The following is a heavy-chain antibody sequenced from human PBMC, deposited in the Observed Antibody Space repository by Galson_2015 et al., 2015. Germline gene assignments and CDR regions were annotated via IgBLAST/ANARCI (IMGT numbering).Heavy chain of an antibody. D-gene: IGHD5-18*01. CDR1: GFTFSSYA. CDR2: ISGSGGST. CDR3: AKGRGYSSSYFDY. Sequence: SLRLSCAASGFTFSSYAMSWVRQAPGKGLEWVSAISGSGGSTYYADSVKGRFTISRDNSKNTLYLQMNSLRAEDTAVYYCAKGRGYSSSYFDYWGQGTLVTVSS. V-gene: IGHV3-23*01. J-gene: IGHJ4*02.